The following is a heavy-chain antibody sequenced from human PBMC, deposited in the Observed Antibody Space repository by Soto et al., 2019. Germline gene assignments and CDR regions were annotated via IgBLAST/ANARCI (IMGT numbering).Heavy chain of an antibody. CDR3: ARGALTVANWFDP. CDR2: INPNNGVT. D-gene: IGHD6-19*01. J-gene: IGHJ5*02. CDR1: GYTFTDYY. Sequence: QVQLVQSGAEVKKPGASVKVSCKASGYTFTDYYMNWVRQAPGQGLEWMGWINPNNGVTHYAQKFQGRVTMTRDTSISTAYMELSRLRSDDTALYYCARGALTVANWFDPWGQGTQVTVSS. V-gene: IGHV1-2*02.